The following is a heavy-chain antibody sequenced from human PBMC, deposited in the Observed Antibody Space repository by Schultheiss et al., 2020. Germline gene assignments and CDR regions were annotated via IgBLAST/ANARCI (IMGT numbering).Heavy chain of an antibody. CDR2: TNSDGTSI. CDR1: GYTFSSYW. D-gene: IGHD3-22*01. V-gene: IGHV3-74*01. CDR3: TRDRSHDSRDDMAL. Sequence: GGSLRLSCAASGYTFSSYWMYWVRQGPGKGLVWVARTNSDGTSINYADSVKGRFTISRDNAQNTLYLQMHSLRTEDTAVYYCTRDRSHDSRDDMALWGKGTTVTVSS. J-gene: IGHJ6*03.